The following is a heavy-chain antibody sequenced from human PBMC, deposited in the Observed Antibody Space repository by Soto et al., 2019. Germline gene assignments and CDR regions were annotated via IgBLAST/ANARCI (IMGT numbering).Heavy chain of an antibody. Sequence: RQETGKGLEWVGWMNPNGVNTGYAQKFQGRISMTRDTSISTAYMELSSLRSEDTAVYFCARNYNGLSFWGQGTLVSVSS. D-gene: IGHD1-7*01. CDR3: ARNYNGLSF. V-gene: IGHV1-8*01. CDR2: MNPNGVNT. J-gene: IGHJ4*02.